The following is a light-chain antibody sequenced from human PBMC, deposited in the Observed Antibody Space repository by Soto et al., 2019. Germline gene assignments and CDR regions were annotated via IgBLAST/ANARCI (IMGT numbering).Light chain of an antibody. Sequence: EIVLTQSQVTLSLSPLGRGTLXRRPSQTADSSYLGWYQQKPGQAPRLVIYGATSRATGIPDRFSGSGSGTDFTLTITGLEPEDFAVYYCQHYGNSPITFGQGTRLEIK. V-gene: IGKV3-20*01. J-gene: IGKJ5*01. CDR2: GAT. CDR1: QTADSSY. CDR3: QHYGNSPIT.